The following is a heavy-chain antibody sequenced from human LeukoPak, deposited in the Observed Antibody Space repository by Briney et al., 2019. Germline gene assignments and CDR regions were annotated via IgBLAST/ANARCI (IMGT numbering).Heavy chain of an antibody. Sequence: ASVKVSRKASGYTFTSYGISRVRQAPGQGREGMGWISAYNGNTNYAQKLQGRVTMTTDTSTSTAYMELRSLRSDDTAVYYCAGGIVKAFDIWGQGTMITVSS. V-gene: IGHV1-18*01. J-gene: IGHJ3*02. CDR1: GYTFTSYG. CDR3: AGGIVKAFDI. CDR2: ISAYNGNT. D-gene: IGHD1-26*01.